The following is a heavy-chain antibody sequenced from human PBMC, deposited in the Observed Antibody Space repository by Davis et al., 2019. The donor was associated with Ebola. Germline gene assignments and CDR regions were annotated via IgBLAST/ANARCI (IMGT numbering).Heavy chain of an antibody. CDR2: ISYDGSNK. D-gene: IGHD1-26*01. CDR3: ARDSKAVGATGAWDY. J-gene: IGHJ4*02. Sequence: GESLKISCAASGFTFSSYAMHWVRQAPGKGLEWVAVISYDGSNKYYADSVKGRFTISRDNSKNTLYLQMNSLRAEDTAVYYCARDSKAVGATGAWDYWGQGTLVTVSS. V-gene: IGHV3-30-3*01. CDR1: GFTFSSYA.